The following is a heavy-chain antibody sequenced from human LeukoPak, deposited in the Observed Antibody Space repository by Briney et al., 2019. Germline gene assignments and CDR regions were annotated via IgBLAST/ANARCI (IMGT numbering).Heavy chain of an antibody. CDR3: AKRDCSGGSCYSPLDY. D-gene: IGHD2-15*01. Sequence: GGSLRLSCAASGFTFSSYAMSWARQAPGMGLEWVSVISGGGGTAFYADSVKGRFTISRDNSKNTVYLQMNSLRAEDTAVYYCAKRDCSGGSCYSPLDYWGQGTLVTVSS. CDR2: ISGGGGTA. CDR1: GFTFSSYA. V-gene: IGHV3-23*01. J-gene: IGHJ4*02.